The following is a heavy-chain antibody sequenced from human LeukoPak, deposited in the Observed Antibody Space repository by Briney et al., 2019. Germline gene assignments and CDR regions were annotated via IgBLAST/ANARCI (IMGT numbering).Heavy chain of an antibody. V-gene: IGHV3-30-3*01. J-gene: IGHJ4*02. CDR3: VVTRTRGDH. CDR2: ISYDGSNK. D-gene: IGHD4-23*01. Sequence: PGGSLRLSCAASGFTFSSYAMHWVRQAPGKGLEWVAVISYDGSNKYYADSVKGRFTIPRDNTKNSLFLQMNSLRAEDTAVYYCVVTRTRGDHWGQGTLVTVSS. CDR1: GFTFSSYA.